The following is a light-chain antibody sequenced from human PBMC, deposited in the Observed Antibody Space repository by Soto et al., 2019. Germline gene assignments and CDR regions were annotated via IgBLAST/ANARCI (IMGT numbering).Light chain of an antibody. V-gene: IGKV1-12*02. Sequence: DIQMTQSPSSVSASVGDRVTISCRASQGISSWLAWYQQKPGKAPKLLIYAASTLQSGVPSRFSGSGSGTDFTLTISCLQSEDFATYYCQQYYSYLFTFGPGTKVDIK. J-gene: IGKJ3*01. CDR2: AAS. CDR3: QQYYSYLFT. CDR1: QGISSW.